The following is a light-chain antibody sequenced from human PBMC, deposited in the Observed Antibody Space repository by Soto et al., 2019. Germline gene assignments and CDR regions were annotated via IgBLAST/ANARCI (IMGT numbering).Light chain of an antibody. Sequence: QAVVTQPPSASGTPGQRVTISCSGSSSNIGSYTVNWYQQLPGTAPKLLIYTNNQRPSGVPDRFSGSKSGTSASLAISGLQSEDEADYYCAAWDDSLNVSVFGGCTQLTVL. V-gene: IGLV1-44*01. CDR3: AAWDDSLNVSV. CDR2: TNN. CDR1: SSNIGSYT. J-gene: IGLJ7*01.